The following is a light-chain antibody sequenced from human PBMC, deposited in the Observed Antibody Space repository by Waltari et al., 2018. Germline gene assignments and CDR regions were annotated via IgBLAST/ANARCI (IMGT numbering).Light chain of an antibody. CDR1: QSISNY. J-gene: IGKJ2*01. V-gene: IGKV1-39*01. CDR3: QESYT. Sequence: DIQMTQSPSSLSASVGDRVTITCRASQSISNYLNWYQQKPGKAPKLLIYATSSLRSGVPSRFSGSGSWTNFTLTISSLQPEDFATYYCQESYTFGQGTKLEIK. CDR2: ATS.